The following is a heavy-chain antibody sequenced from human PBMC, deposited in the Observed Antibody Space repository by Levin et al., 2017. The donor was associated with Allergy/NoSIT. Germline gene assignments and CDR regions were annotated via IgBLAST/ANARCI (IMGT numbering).Heavy chain of an antibody. D-gene: IGHD6-19*01. CDR2: IWYDGSNK. Sequence: GESLKISCAASGFTFSSYGMHWVRQAPGKGLEWVAVIWYDGSNKYYADSVKGRFTISRDNSKNTLYLQMNSLRAEDTAVYYCARVGYSSGWSVNYYYYYYMDVWGKGTTVTVSS. J-gene: IGHJ6*03. CDR3: ARVGYSSGWSVNYYYYYYMDV. CDR1: GFTFSSYG. V-gene: IGHV3-33*01.